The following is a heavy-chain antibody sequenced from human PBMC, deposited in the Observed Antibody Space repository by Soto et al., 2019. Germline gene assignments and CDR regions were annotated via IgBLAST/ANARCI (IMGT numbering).Heavy chain of an antibody. J-gene: IGHJ6*02. CDR3: ARDRPVVVPGYYGMDV. CDR2: INPVGGT. D-gene: IGHD2-2*01. CDR1: GFTFSSYY. V-gene: IGHV1-46*01. Sequence: ASVMFSCTPSGFTFSSYYMHWLRQAHGQGLEWMGIINPVGGTSYAQKFQGRVTMTRDTSTSTVYMELSSLRSEDTAVYDCARDRPVVVPGYYGMDVWGQGTTVTVSS.